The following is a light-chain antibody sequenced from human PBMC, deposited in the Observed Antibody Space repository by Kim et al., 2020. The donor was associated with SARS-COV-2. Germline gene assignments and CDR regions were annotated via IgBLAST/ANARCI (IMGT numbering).Light chain of an antibody. CDR3: QAWDSGTTVV. Sequence: SYELTQPPSVSVSPGQTASITCSGDKLGDKYVFWYQQKPGQSPVLVIYQDTKRPSGLPERFSASNSGNTATLTISGTQATDEADYYCQAWDSGTTVVFGGGTQLTVL. CDR2: QDT. CDR1: KLGDKY. J-gene: IGLJ2*01. V-gene: IGLV3-1*01.